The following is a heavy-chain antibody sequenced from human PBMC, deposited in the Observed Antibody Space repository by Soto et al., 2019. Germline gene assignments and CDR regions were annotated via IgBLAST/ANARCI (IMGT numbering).Heavy chain of an antibody. CDR2: IRADSGTS. J-gene: IGHJ5*02. V-gene: IGHV1-8*01. CDR1: GDTFNNFD. Sequence: QVQLVQSGAEVKKPGAAVKVSCKPSGDTFNNFDINWVRQAPGQGPDWVGWIRADSGTSGHAQKFQGRLSLTRDTSVSTVYRELSNLRAEYTAVYYCARYSPGQGFLSWGQGALITVSS. CDR3: ARYSPGQGFLS. D-gene: IGHD5-18*01.